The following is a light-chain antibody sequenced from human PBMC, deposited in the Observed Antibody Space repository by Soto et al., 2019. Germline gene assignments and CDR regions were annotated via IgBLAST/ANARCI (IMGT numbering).Light chain of an antibody. CDR3: MQSTQLPPT. J-gene: IGKJ5*01. CDR2: EVS. Sequence: DVVMNQTPLSLSVAPGQPPSISCKSSQTLLHITGETFLFGYLQKPGQSPQXLIYEVSTRVSGVPDRVSGSGSGTDFTLEISRVETDDVGIYYCMQSTQLPPTFGQGTRLEIK. V-gene: IGKV2D-29*02. CDR1: QTLLHITGETF.